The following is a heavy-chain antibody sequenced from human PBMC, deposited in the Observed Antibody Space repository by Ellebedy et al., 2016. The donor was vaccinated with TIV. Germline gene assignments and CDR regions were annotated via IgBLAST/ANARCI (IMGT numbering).Heavy chain of an antibody. V-gene: IGHV1-46*01. D-gene: IGHD3-22*01. CDR3: ARDDWDYYDSSGFSNWFDP. J-gene: IGHJ5*02. Sequence: AASVKVSCKASGYTFTSYYMHWVRQAPGQGLEWMGIINPSGGSTSYAQKFQGRVTMTRDTSTSTAYMELRSLRSDDTAVYYCARDDWDYYDSSGFSNWFDPWGQGTLVTVSS. CDR2: INPSGGST. CDR1: GYTFTSYY.